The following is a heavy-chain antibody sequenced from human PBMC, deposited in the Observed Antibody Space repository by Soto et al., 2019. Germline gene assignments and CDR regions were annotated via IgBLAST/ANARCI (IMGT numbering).Heavy chain of an antibody. Sequence: PGGSLRLSCAASGFTFSSYWMHWVRQAPGKGLVWVSRINSDGSSTSYADSVKGRFTISRDNAKNTLYLQMNSLRVEDTAVYYCARDVRDIVVVPGRMHVWGQGTTVTVSS. CDR1: GFTFSSYW. J-gene: IGHJ6*02. CDR2: INSDGSST. D-gene: IGHD2-2*01. CDR3: ARDVRDIVVVPGRMHV. V-gene: IGHV3-74*01.